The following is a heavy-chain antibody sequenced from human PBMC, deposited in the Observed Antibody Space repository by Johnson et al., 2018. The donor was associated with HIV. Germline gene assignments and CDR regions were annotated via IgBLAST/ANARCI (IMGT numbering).Heavy chain of an antibody. V-gene: IGHV3-11*04. CDR2: ISSGGSVR. D-gene: IGHD2-21*01. CDR3: ARHTGYDAFDI. CDR1: GFTFSDSY. Sequence: QVQLVESGGGLVKPGGSLRLSCPASGFTFSDSYMTWIRQAPGTGLEWVSYISSGGSVRYYADSVRGRFTISRDNAENSLSLQMNSLRAEDTAVYYCARHTGYDAFDIWGQGTMVTVSS. J-gene: IGHJ3*02.